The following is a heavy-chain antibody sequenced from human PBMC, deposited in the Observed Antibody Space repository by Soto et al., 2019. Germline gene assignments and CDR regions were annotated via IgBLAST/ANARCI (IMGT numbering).Heavy chain of an antibody. V-gene: IGHV1-8*01. J-gene: IGHJ3*02. CDR2: MNPNSGNT. Sequence: ASVKVSCKASGYTFTSYDINWVRQATGQVLEGMGWMNPNSGNTGYAQKFQGRVTMTRNTSISTACIELSSLRSEDTAVDYCARGRYDFWSGYVDAFDIWGQGTMVTV. CDR3: ARGRYDFWSGYVDAFDI. D-gene: IGHD3-3*01. CDR1: GYTFTSYD.